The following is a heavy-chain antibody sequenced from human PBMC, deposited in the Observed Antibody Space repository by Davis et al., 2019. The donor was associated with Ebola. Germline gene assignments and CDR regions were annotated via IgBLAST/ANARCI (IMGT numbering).Heavy chain of an antibody. V-gene: IGHV3-73*01. D-gene: IGHD1-1*01. J-gene: IGHJ4*02. CDR1: GFTFSGSA. CDR3: TKDSGGY. CDR2: IRSKANSYAT. Sequence: GESLKISCAASGFTFSGSAMHWVRQASGKGLVWVGRIRSKANSYATAYAASVKGRFTISRDDSKSIDYLQMNSLKTEDTAVYYCTKDSGGYWGQGTLVTVSS.